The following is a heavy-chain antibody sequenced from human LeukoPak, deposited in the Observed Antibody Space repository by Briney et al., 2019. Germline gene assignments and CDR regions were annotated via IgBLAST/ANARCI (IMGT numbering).Heavy chain of an antibody. CDR1: GRSISSFY. J-gene: IGHJ6*03. CDR2: ICTSAST. CDR3: ARDSDYGASYYYYYMDV. Sequence: SEPLSLICTVSGRSISSFYWLWPPQPAGRPSVGSRRICTSASTDYNPSLKSRVTISVDKSKNHLSLKVSSVTAADTAVYYCARDSDYGASYYYYYMDVWGKGTTVTVSS. V-gene: IGHV4-4*07. D-gene: IGHD4-17*01.